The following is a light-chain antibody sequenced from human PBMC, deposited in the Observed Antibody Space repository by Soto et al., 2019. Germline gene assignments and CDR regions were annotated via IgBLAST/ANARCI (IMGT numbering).Light chain of an antibody. CDR3: ISFGGSNNYV. CDR2: EGS. Sequence: QSALTQPASVSGSPGQSITISCTGTSSDIGSYNLVSWYQQHPGKAPKLIIYEGSKRPSGVSNRFSAAKSVNTASLTISGLQAEDEADYYCISFGGSNNYVFGSGTKLTVL. V-gene: IGLV2-23*01. J-gene: IGLJ1*01. CDR1: SSDIGSYNL.